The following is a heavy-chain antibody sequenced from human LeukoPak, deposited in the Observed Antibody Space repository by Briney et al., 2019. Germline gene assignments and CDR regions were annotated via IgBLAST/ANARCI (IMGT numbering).Heavy chain of an antibody. D-gene: IGHD2-15*01. CDR1: GASVSGVY. V-gene: IGHV4-59*08. CDR3: ARHPFATPFDF. Sequence: PSETLSLTFTVSGASVSGVYWSWIRQPPGKGLAWIGYIYHSGDSNCNPSLKSRVIVSLDTSKNQVSLRLTSVTAADTAVYYCARHPFATPFDFWGRGTLVTVSS. J-gene: IGHJ4*02. CDR2: IYHSGDS.